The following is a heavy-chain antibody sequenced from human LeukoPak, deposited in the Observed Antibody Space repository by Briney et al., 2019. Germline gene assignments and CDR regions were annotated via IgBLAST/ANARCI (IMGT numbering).Heavy chain of an antibody. Sequence: ASVKVSCTLSGNTLRELPIQWVRQAGGKGLEWMAGFDPENAEIVYAQKFQGRVTMTEDSYTNTAYLELTSLTSDDTALYYCATRGSDFWRGLDYWGQGTQVTVSS. V-gene: IGHV1-24*01. D-gene: IGHD3-3*01. CDR1: GNTLRELP. CDR2: FDPENAEI. J-gene: IGHJ4*02. CDR3: ATRGSDFWRGLDY.